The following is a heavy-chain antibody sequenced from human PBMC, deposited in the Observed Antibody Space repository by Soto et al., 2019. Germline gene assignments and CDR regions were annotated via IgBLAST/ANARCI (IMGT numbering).Heavy chain of an antibody. V-gene: IGHV1-69*06. D-gene: IGHD3-22*01. J-gene: IGHJ4*02. CDR1: GGTFSSYA. CDR3: ARVYYYDSSGYYLDY. CDR2: IIPIFGTA. Sequence: SVKVSCKASGGTFSSYAISWVRQAPVQGLEWMGGIIPIFGTANYAQKFQGRVTITADKSTSTAYMELSSLRSEDTAVYYCARVYYYDSSGYYLDYWGQGTLVTVSS.